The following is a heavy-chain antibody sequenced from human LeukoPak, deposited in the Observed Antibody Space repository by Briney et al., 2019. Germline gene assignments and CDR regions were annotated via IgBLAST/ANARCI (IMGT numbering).Heavy chain of an antibody. CDR3: AITKWSGYYTRWFDP. J-gene: IGHJ5*02. V-gene: IGHV1-8*01. Sequence: ASVKVSCKASGYTFTSYDINWVRQATGQGLEWMGWMNPNSGNTGYAQKFQGRVTMTRNTSISTAYMELSSLRSEDTAVYYCAITKWSGYYTRWFDPWGQGTLSPSPQ. D-gene: IGHD3-3*01. CDR1: GYTFTSYD. CDR2: MNPNSGNT.